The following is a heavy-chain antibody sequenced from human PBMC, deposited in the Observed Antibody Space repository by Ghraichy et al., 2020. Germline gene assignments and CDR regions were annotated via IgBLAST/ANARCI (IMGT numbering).Heavy chain of an antibody. V-gene: IGHV1-18*01. CDR2: ISAYNGDI. J-gene: IGHJ5*02. Sequence: ASVKVSCKASGYTFGSYGISWVRQAPGQGLEWMGWISAYNGDINYAQKFRGRVTLTTDTFTNTAYMELGSLRSDDTAVYYCARDHCGTTSCQEEDWFDPWGQGTLVTVS. D-gene: IGHD2-2*01. CDR1: GYTFGSYG. CDR3: ARDHCGTTSCQEEDWFDP.